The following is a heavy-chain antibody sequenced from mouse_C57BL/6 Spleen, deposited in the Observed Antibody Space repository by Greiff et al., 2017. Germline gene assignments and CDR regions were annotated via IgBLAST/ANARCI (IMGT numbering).Heavy chain of an antibody. V-gene: IGHV1-15*01. Sequence: QVQLQQSGAELVRPGASVTLSCKASGYTFTDYEMHWVKQTPVHGLEWIGAIDPETGGTAYNQKFKGKAILTADKSSSTAYMELRSLTSEDSAVYYCTRYYYGSSLAYWGQGTLVTVSA. CDR3: TRYYYGSSLAY. CDR1: GYTFTDYE. J-gene: IGHJ3*01. D-gene: IGHD1-1*01. CDR2: IDPETGGT.